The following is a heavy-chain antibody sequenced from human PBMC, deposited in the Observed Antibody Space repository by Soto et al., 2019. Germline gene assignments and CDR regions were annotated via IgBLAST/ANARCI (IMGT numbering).Heavy chain of an antibody. CDR2: INHSGST. CDR3: ARGGTKRSKHRHCSSTSCPERPNWFDP. Sequence: SETLSLTCAVYGGSFSGYYWSWIRQPPGKGLEWIGEINHSGSTNYNPSLKSRVTISVDTSKNQFSLKLSSVTAADTAVYYCARGGTKRSKHRHCSSTSCPERPNWFDPWGQGTTVTVSS. D-gene: IGHD2-2*01. J-gene: IGHJ5*01. V-gene: IGHV4-34*01. CDR1: GGSFSGYY.